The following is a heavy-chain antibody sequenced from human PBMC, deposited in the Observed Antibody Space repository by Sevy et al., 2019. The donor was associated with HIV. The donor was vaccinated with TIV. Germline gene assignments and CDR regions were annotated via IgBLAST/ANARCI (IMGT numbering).Heavy chain of an antibody. CDR3: ARAPSGSQGPGQYFHH. CDR2: ITPNNGDT. Sequence: ASVKVSCNASGYTFTNYHITWVRQAPGQGLEWMGRITPNNGDTNYAQRLQGRVTMTTDTSTSTVYMELRSLRSDDTAVYYCARAPSGSQGPGQYFHHWGQGTLVTVSS. CDR1: GYTFTNYH. J-gene: IGHJ1*01. V-gene: IGHV1-18*01. D-gene: IGHD1-26*01.